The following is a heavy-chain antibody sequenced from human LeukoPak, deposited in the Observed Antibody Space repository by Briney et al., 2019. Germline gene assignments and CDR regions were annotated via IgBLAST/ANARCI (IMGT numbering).Heavy chain of an antibody. Sequence: GASVKVSCKASGGTFSNYPIIWVRQAPGRGLEWLVGIIPIYGTANYALMFQGRITLTAHKSTATAYMELRSLTSDDTAMYFCATHTGGYNYWWFDIWGQGTLVSVSS. V-gene: IGHV1-69*06. D-gene: IGHD5-24*01. CDR1: GGTFSNYP. J-gene: IGHJ5*02. CDR2: IIPIYGTA. CDR3: ATHTGGYNYWWFDI.